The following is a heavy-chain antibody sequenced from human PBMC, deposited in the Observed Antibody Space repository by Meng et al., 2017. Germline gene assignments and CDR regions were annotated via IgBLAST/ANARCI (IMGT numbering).Heavy chain of an antibody. Sequence: GESLKISCAASGFTFSSYWMSWVRQAPGKGLEWVANIKQDGSEKYYVDSVKGRFTISRNNATNSLYLQMNSLRAEDTAVYYCAREDYSSSWLHDYWGQGTLVTVSS. CDR3: AREDYSSSWLHDY. CDR2: IKQDGSEK. V-gene: IGHV3-7*01. J-gene: IGHJ4*02. D-gene: IGHD6-13*01. CDR1: GFTFSSYW.